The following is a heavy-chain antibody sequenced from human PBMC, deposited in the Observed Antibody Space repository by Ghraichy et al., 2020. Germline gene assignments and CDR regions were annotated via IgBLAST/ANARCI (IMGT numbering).Heavy chain of an antibody. J-gene: IGHJ3*02. CDR2: IYYSGST. Sequence: SETLSLTCTVSGGSISSSSYYWGWIRQPPGKGLEWIGSIYYSGSTYYNPSLKSRVTISVDTSKNQFSLKLSSVTAADTAVYYCARHLTGVYDSKVRAFDIWGQGTMVTVSS. D-gene: IGHD3-22*01. CDR1: GGSISSSSYY. CDR3: ARHLTGVYDSKVRAFDI. V-gene: IGHV4-39*01.